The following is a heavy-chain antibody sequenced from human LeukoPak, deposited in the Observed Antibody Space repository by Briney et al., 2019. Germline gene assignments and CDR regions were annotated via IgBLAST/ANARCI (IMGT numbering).Heavy chain of an antibody. J-gene: IGHJ6*02. CDR1: GGSFSGYY. CDR2: INHSGST. D-gene: IGHD3-10*01. CDR3: ARGSITMVRGAAKRSAPLFRGYGMDV. Sequence: PSETLSLTCAVYGGSFSGYYWSWIRQPPGKGLEWIGEINHSGSTNYNPSLKSRVTISVDTSKNQFSLKLSSVTAADTAVYYCARGSITMVRGAAKRSAPLFRGYGMDVWGQGTTVTVSS. V-gene: IGHV4-34*01.